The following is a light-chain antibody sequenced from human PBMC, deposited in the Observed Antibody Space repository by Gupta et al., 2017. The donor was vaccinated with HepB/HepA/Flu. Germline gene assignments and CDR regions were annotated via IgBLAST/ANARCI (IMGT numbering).Light chain of an antibody. CDR1: QTTNSY. Sequence: DIQMTHSPSSLSASVGDRVTITCRASQTTNSYLNWYQQRLGKAPQLLISAASSLQSGVPSRFSGGGSETHFTLTISSLQPEDFATYYCQQTYSIPYTFGQGTKLEIK. CDR2: AAS. V-gene: IGKV1-39*01. J-gene: IGKJ2*01. CDR3: QQTYSIPYT.